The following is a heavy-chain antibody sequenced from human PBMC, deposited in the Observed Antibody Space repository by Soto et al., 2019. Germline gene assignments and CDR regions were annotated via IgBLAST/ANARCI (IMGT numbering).Heavy chain of an antibody. Sequence: EVQLLESGGDLVQPGVSRRLSCAASGFTFNNYAMSWVRQAPGNGLEWVSAISSSGYSTYYADSVKGRFTISRDNSKNTVYLQMNNLRAEDTAVYYCAKGSVVVAAKFDSWGQGTMVTVSS. V-gene: IGHV3-23*01. J-gene: IGHJ4*02. D-gene: IGHD2-21*02. CDR2: ISSSGYST. CDR1: GFTFNNYA. CDR3: AKGSVVVAAKFDS.